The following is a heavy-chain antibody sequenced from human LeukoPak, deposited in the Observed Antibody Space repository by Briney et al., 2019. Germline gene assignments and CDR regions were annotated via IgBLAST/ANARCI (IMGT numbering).Heavy chain of an antibody. CDR1: GGTFSSYA. CDR2: IIPIFGTA. D-gene: IGHD3-10*01. V-gene: IGHV1-69*05. Sequence: GASVKVSCKASGGTFSSYAISWVRQAPGQGLEWMGGIIPIFGTANYAQKFQGRVTMTRDTSTSTVYMELSSLRSEDTAVYYCARGLGDSGSYSSFDYWGQGTLVTVSS. CDR3: ARGLGDSGSYSSFDY. J-gene: IGHJ4*02.